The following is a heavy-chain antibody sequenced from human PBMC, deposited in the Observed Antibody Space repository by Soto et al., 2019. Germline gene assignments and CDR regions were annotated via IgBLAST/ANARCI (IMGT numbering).Heavy chain of an antibody. CDR3: AKDVSVLDTERVYYYYGMDV. Sequence: GGSLRLSCAASGFTFSSYAMSWVRQAPGKGLEWVSAISGSGGSTYYADSVKGRFTISRDNSKNTLYLQMNSLRAEDTAVYYCAKDVSVLDTERVYYYYGMDVWGQGTTVTVSS. V-gene: IGHV3-23*01. CDR2: ISGSGGST. D-gene: IGHD1-1*01. J-gene: IGHJ6*02. CDR1: GFTFSSYA.